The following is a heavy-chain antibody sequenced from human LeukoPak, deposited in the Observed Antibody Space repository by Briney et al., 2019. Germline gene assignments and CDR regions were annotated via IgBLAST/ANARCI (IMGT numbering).Heavy chain of an antibody. J-gene: IGHJ4*02. CDR3: ARDREFYGSGSSWLDY. D-gene: IGHD3-10*01. Sequence: PWASVKVSCKASGYTFTGHYIHWVRQAPGQGLEWMGWINPNSGGANYAQNFQGRVTMTRDTSISTVYMEMRRLRNDDTAMYHCARDREFYGSGSSWLDYWGQGTLVTVSS. V-gene: IGHV1-2*02. CDR1: GYTFTGHY. CDR2: INPNSGGA.